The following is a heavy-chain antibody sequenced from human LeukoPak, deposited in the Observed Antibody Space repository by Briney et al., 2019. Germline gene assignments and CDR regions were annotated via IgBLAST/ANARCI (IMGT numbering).Heavy chain of an antibody. D-gene: IGHD1-14*01. CDR2: INPSSGGT. CDR3: AREGKLTSFDH. J-gene: IGHJ4*02. Sequence: ASVKVSCKASGYTFTGYYMHWVRLAPGQGLKWMRRINPSSGGTNYAQKFQGRATMTRDTSISTAYMELTRLRSDDTAVYYCAREGKLTSFDHWGQGTLVTVSS. V-gene: IGHV1-2*06. CDR1: GYTFTGYY.